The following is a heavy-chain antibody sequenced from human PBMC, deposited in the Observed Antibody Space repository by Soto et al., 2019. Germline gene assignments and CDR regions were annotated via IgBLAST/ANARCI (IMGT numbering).Heavy chain of an antibody. V-gene: IGHV4-59*01. D-gene: IGHD3-10*01. CDR3: ARDLSHAWFRGVFSP. CDR2: IYYSGST. CDR1: GDSISGYY. J-gene: IGHJ5*02. Sequence: QVQLQESGPGLVKPSETLSLICTVSGDSISGYYWSWIRQPPGKGLEWIGYIYYSGSTNYNPSLKSRVTTSVDTSKNQFSLNLNSVTAADTAVYYCARDLSHAWFRGVFSPWGQGTLVTVSS.